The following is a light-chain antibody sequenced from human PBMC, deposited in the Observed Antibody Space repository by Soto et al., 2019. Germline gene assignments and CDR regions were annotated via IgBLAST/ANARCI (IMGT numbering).Light chain of an antibody. CDR1: QGIRSA. Sequence: SPVTQSTSSLSASVGDRVTITCRTSQGIRSALGWYQQKPGKVPKLLIYAASTLQSGVPSRFSGSGSGRDFTLTISSLQPEDFATYYCLLDYAYFWAFGQGTKV. J-gene: IGKJ1*01. CDR3: LLDYAYFWA. V-gene: IGKV1-6*01. CDR2: AAS.